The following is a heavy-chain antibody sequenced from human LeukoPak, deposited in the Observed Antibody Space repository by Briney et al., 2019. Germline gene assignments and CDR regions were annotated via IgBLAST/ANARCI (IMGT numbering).Heavy chain of an antibody. CDR3: ARSYTSGWYDVKY. J-gene: IGHJ4*02. CDR2: IIPIFGTA. D-gene: IGHD6-19*01. CDR1: GGTFSNYA. Sequence: GASVKVSCKVSGGTFSNYAISWVRQAPGQGLEWLGGIIPIFGTANYAQKFQGRVAITADESTSTAYMELSSLRSKDTAVYYCARSYTSGWYDVKYWGQGTLVTVSS. V-gene: IGHV1-69*13.